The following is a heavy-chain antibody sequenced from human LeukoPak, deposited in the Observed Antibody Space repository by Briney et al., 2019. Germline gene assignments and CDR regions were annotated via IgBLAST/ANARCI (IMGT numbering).Heavy chain of an antibody. CDR1: GYTFTDYY. D-gene: IGHD6-6*01. CDR2: INPDRGGT. V-gene: IGHV1-2*02. Sequence: ASVKVSCKASGYTFTDYYMHWVRQAPGQGLEWMGWINPDRGGTHYAQKFQDRVTMTRDTSISTAYMELSRLRSDDTAVYFCARARWQLVPYFDSWGQGTLVTVSS. CDR3: ARARWQLVPYFDS. J-gene: IGHJ4*02.